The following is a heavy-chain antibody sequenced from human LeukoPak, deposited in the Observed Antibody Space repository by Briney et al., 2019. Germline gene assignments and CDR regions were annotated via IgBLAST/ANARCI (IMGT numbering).Heavy chain of an antibody. J-gene: IGHJ4*02. CDR3: AKDIARYSSGPEGY. CDR2: ISGSGGST. V-gene: IGHV3-23*01. CDR1: GFTFSSYA. D-gene: IGHD6-19*01. Sequence: PGGSLRLSCAASGFTFSSYAMSWVRQAPGKGLEWVSAISGSGGSTYYADSVKGRFTISRDNSKNTLYLQMNSLRAEDTAVYYCAKDIARYSSGPEGYWGQGTLVTVSS.